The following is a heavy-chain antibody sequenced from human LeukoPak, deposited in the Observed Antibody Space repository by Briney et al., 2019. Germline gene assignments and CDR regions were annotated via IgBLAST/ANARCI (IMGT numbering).Heavy chain of an antibody. J-gene: IGHJ3*02. CDR2: ITGDGGSK. CDR1: RLPLSVYA. Sequence: GGSLTLSYAVSRLPLSVYAVHWRRQAPGKGLEWLSLITGDGGSKYYADSVKGRFTICRDNSRNSLYLQLSSLRAEDSAVYYCGKGIRPYVNRAGAFDIGGQGTVVSVSS. D-gene: IGHD1-14*01. CDR3: GKGIRPYVNRAGAFDI. V-gene: IGHV3-43*02.